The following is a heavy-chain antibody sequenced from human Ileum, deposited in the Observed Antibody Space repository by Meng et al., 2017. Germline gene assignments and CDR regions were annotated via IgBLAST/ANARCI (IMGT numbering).Heavy chain of an antibody. V-gene: IGHV3-20*04. D-gene: IGHD3-10*01. CDR3: ARAASGSYGENYYDY. Sequence: GESLKISCAASGFTFDDYGMSWVRQAPGKGLEWISGINWSGTSTGYADSVKGRLTISRDNAKNSLYLQMNSLKAEDTALYYCARAASGSYGENYYDYWGQGTLVTVSS. CDR2: INWSGTST. CDR1: GFTFDDYG. J-gene: IGHJ4*02.